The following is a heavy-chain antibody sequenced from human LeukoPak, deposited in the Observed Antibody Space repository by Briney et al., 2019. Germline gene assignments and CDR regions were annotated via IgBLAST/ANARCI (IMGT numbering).Heavy chain of an antibody. Sequence: ASVTVSFTASGYTFTSYDINWVRQATGQGLEWMGWMNPNSGSTGYAQKFQGRVTMTRNTSISTAYMELSSLRSEDTAVYYCARGPYYDFWSGYYFSGWGVDWFDPWGQGTLVTVSS. D-gene: IGHD3-3*01. V-gene: IGHV1-8*01. CDR1: GYTFTSYD. CDR2: MNPNSGST. CDR3: ARGPYYDFWSGYYFSGWGVDWFDP. J-gene: IGHJ5*02.